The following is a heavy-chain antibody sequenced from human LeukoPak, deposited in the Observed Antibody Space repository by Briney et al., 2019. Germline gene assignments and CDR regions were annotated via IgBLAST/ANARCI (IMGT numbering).Heavy chain of an antibody. CDR1: GYTFTSYG. V-gene: IGHV1-18*01. D-gene: IGHD3-10*01. CDR2: ISAYNGNT. CDR3: ARVDSRLLWFGELSGTFDY. Sequence: SVKVSCKASGYTFTSYGISWVRQAPGQGLEWMGWISAYNGNTNYAQKLQGRVTMTTDTSTSTAYMELRSLRSDDTAVYYCARVDSRLLWFGELSGTFDYWGQGTLVTVSS. J-gene: IGHJ4*02.